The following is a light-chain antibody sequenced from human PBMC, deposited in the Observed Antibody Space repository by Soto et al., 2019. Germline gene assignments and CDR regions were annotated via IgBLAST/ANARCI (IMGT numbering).Light chain of an antibody. Sequence: DIQMTQSPSSLSASVGDRVTITCQASQDISNYLKWYQQKPGKAPKLLIYDASNLETGVPSRFSGSGSGTDFTFTISSLQAEDIATYYYQQYDNLITFGQGTRLEIK. CDR3: QQYDNLIT. CDR2: DAS. J-gene: IGKJ5*01. CDR1: QDISNY. V-gene: IGKV1-33*01.